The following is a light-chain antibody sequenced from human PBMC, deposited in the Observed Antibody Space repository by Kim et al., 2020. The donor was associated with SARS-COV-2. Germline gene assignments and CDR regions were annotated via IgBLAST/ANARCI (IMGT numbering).Light chain of an antibody. Sequence: TPGDRATISCRASQSVSNSYFAWFQQTPGQAPRLLYYGASIRASGTPDRFSGSGWGTDFTLTICSLEPDDFAVYFCQQYRTTPRTFGHGTKVDIK. V-gene: IGKV3-20*01. CDR1: QSVSNSY. CDR2: GAS. CDR3: QQYRTTPRT. J-gene: IGKJ1*01.